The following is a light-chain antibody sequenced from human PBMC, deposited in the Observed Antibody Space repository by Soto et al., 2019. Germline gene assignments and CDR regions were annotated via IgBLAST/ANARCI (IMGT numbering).Light chain of an antibody. CDR1: ESVTSSC. CDR2: TTS. J-gene: IGKJ3*01. V-gene: IGKV3-20*01. Sequence: EIVLTQSPDTLSLSPGERATLSCTASESVTSSCLAWYQRKPGQAPRLLIHTTSTRATDIPDRFSGSGSGTDFTFTIIRLEPEDFAVYYCQQCGGSPLFSFGPGTRVDI. CDR3: QQCGGSPLFS.